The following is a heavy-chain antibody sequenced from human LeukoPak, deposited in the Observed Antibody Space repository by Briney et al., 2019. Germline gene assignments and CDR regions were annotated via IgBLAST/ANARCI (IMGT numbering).Heavy chain of an antibody. Sequence: QSGGSLRLSCVASGLTFKTSWMTWVHQAPGKGLEWVANIKEDGSVKNHVASVRGRFTISRDNARDSLYLELSSLRVEDTAVYYCARDSGYNALDVWGQGTMVTVSS. J-gene: IGHJ3*01. CDR3: ARDSGYNALDV. CDR1: GLTFKTSW. V-gene: IGHV3-7*01. CDR2: IKEDGSVK. D-gene: IGHD5-12*01.